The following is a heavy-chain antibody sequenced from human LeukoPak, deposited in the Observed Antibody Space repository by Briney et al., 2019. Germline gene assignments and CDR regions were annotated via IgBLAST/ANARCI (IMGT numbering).Heavy chain of an antibody. V-gene: IGHV4-34*01. J-gene: IGHJ6*03. Sequence: PSETLSLTCAVYGGSFSGDYWGWIRQPPGKGLEWIGEINHSGRTNYNPSLRSRVTVSADTSKIQFSLKLNSVTAADTAVYYCARGSWFGNFFPYYYYMDVWGKGTTVTVSS. CDR3: ARGSWFGNFFPYYYYMDV. CDR1: GGSFSGDY. CDR2: INHSGRT. D-gene: IGHD3-10*01.